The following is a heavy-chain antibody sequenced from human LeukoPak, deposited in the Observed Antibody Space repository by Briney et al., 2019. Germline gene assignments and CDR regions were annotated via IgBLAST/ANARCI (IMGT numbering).Heavy chain of an antibody. Sequence: PGGSLRLSCTVSGFTFGDYAMSWVRQAPGKGLQWVGFIRGKAYGGTTEYAAAVKGRFTISRDDSKTIAYLQLNSLQTEDTAVYYCSRLGRTGAVTYHFDVWGQGTLVTVSS. D-gene: IGHD7-27*01. CDR2: IRGKAYGGTT. V-gene: IGHV3-49*04. J-gene: IGHJ4*02. CDR1: GFTFGDYA. CDR3: SRLGRTGAVTYHFDV.